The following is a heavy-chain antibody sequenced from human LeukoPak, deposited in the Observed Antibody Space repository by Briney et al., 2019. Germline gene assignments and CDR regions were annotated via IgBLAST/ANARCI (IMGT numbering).Heavy chain of an antibody. CDR2: IYTSGST. V-gene: IGHV4-4*07. D-gene: IGHD6-19*01. J-gene: IGHJ6*02. CDR1: GGSISSYY. CDR3: ARGSSGWHAASYYYGMDV. Sequence: PSETLSLTCTVSGGSISSYYWSWIRQPAGKGLEWIGRIYTSGSTNYNPSLKSRVTMSVDTSKNQFSLKLSSVTAADTAVYYCARGSSGWHAASYYYGMDVWGQGTTVTVSS.